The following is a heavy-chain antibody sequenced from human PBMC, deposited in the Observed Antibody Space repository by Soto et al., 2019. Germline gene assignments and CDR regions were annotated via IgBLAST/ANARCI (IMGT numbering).Heavy chain of an antibody. V-gene: IGHV4-31*03. CDR3: ARGPLGEYSGYDDY. J-gene: IGHJ4*02. CDR2: IYYTGSV. Sequence: SETLSLTCSVSRGSISRAGYYCSWLRQHPGKGLEWIGYIYYTGSVYYSPSLESRVLISVDTSKNQFSLKLNSVTAADTAVYYCARGPLGEYSGYDDYWGQGA. CDR1: RGSISRAGYY. D-gene: IGHD5-12*01.